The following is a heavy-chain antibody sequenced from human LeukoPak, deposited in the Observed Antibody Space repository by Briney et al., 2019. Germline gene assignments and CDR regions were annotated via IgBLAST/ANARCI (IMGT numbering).Heavy chain of an antibody. CDR3: ARLGGYYDSSGYYYYFDY. D-gene: IGHD3-22*01. J-gene: IGHJ4*02. Sequence: GASVKVSCKASGYTFTSYGISWVRQAPGQGLEWMGWISAYNGNTNYAQKLQGRVTMTTDTSTSTAYMELRSLRSDDTAVYYCARLGGYYDSSGYYYYFDYWGQGTLVTVSS. CDR2: ISAYNGNT. V-gene: IGHV1-18*01. CDR1: GYTFTSYG.